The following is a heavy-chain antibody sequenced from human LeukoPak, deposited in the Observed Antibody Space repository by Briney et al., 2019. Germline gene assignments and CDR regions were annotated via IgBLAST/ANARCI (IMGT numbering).Heavy chain of an antibody. CDR1: GFTFSSYA. CDR2: ISGSGGST. V-gene: IGHV3-23*01. CDR3: AKGGWYYYDSSGYSDY. Sequence: GGSLRLSCAASGFTFSSYAMSCVRQAPGKGLEWVSAISGSGGSTYYADSVKGRFTISRDNSKNTLYLQMNSLRAEDTAVYYCAKGGWYYYDSSGYSDYWGQGTLVTVSS. J-gene: IGHJ4*02. D-gene: IGHD3-22*01.